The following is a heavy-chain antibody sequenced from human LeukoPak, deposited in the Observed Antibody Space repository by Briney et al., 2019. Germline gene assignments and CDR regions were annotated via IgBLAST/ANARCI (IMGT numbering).Heavy chain of an antibody. CDR1: GGSVRSYY. CDR3: AGGPEWAGIDCDF. Sequence: SETLSLTCSVSGGSVRSYYWSWIRQSAGKELQWIGYIYNSGSTDYNPSLKSLVTISVDTSRNQIFLNLRSVTAADTAVYYCAGGPEWAGIDCDFWRQGSGDSVPS. J-gene: IGHJ4*02. D-gene: IGHD1-1*01. V-gene: IGHV4-59*04. CDR2: IYNSGST.